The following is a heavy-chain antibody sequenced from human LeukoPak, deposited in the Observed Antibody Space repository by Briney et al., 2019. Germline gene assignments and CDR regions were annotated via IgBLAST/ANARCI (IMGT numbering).Heavy chain of an antibody. J-gene: IGHJ4*02. D-gene: IGHD2-15*01. Sequence: GGSLRLSCAASGLAFSAYKMYWVRQAPRKGLVWVSRISTDGYTTDYADFVQGRFTASRDNTKNTWSLEMNSLRAEDTAVYYCVVGGSPGYWGQGTLVTVS. CDR3: VVGGSPGY. CDR1: GLAFSAYK. V-gene: IGHV3-74*01. CDR2: ISTDGYTT.